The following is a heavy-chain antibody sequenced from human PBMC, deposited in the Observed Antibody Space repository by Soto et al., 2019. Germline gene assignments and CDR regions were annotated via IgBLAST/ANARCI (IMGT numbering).Heavy chain of an antibody. Sequence: ASVKVSCKASGYTFTRYTMNWVRQAPGQRLEWMGWINPDNGNTKSSQKFQDRVIITRDTSASTAYMELSSLRSEDTAVYYCASFGVESYYYYGMDVWGQGTTVTVSS. CDR1: GYTFTRYT. J-gene: IGHJ6*02. CDR2: INPDNGNT. V-gene: IGHV1-3*01. D-gene: IGHD3-3*01. CDR3: ASFGVESYYYYGMDV.